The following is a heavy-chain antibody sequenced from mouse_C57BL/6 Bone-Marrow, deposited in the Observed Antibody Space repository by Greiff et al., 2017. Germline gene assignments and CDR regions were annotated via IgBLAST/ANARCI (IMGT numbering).Heavy chain of an antibody. CDR3: ASYYYGPREFAY. Sequence: QVQLQQSGAELARPGASVKLSCKASGYTFTSYGISWVKQRTGQGLEWIGEIYPRSGNTYYNDKFKGKATLTADKSSSTAYMELRSLTSVDSAVYFCASYYYGPREFAYWGQGTLVTVAA. CDR1: GYTFTSYG. D-gene: IGHD1-1*01. V-gene: IGHV1-81*01. J-gene: IGHJ3*01. CDR2: IYPRSGNT.